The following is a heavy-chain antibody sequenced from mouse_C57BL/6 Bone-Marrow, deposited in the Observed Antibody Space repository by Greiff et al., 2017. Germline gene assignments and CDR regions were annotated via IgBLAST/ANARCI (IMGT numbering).Heavy chain of an antibody. V-gene: IGHV1-5*01. J-gene: IGHJ4*01. CDR3: TRDYGSSYGSAMDY. CDR1: GYTFTSYW. Sequence: EVQLQQSGTVLARPGASVKMSCKTSGYTFTSYWMHWVKQRPGQGLEWIGAIYPGNSDTSYNQKFKGKAKLTAVTSASTAYMELSSLTNEDSAVYYCTRDYGSSYGSAMDYWGQGTSVTVSS. D-gene: IGHD1-1*01. CDR2: IYPGNSDT.